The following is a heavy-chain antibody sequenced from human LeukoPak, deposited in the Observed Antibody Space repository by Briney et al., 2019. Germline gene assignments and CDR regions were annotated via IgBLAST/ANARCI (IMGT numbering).Heavy chain of an antibody. J-gene: IGHJ4*02. CDR1: GGSISSSSYY. D-gene: IGHD4-17*01. CDR3: ARTVTTCFGLDY. CDR2: IYYSGST. Sequence: SETLSLTCTVSGGSISSSSYYWGWTRQPPGKGLEWIGSIYYSGSTYYNPSLKSRVTISVDTSKNQFSLKLSSVTAADTAVYYCARTVTTCFGLDYWGQGTLVTVSS. V-gene: IGHV4-39*07.